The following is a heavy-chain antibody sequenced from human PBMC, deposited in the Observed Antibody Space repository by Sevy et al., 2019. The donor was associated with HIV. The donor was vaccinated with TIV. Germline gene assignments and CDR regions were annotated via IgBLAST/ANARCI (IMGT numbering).Heavy chain of an antibody. D-gene: IGHD2-8*01. CDR1: GLTFTYAW. CDR2: IKSKVDGGTT. J-gene: IGHJ6*02. CDR3: ATDPIIVLMVTDGMDV. Sequence: GRSLRLSCAVSGLTFTYAWMSWVRQAPGKGLEWVGRIKSKVDGGTTDYGAPVKGRFTISRDDSKNMLYLQMNSLKTEDTAVYYCATDPIIVLMVTDGMDVWGQGTTVTVSS. V-gene: IGHV3-15*01.